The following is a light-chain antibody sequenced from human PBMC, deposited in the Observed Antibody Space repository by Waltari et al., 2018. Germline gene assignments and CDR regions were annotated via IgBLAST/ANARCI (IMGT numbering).Light chain of an antibody. CDR1: EDINKW. CDR2: RAS. J-gene: IGKJ1*01. CDR3: QQYVDYWT. V-gene: IGKV1-5*03. Sequence: IQMTQSPSNLSASVGDTVTITCRASEDINKWLTWYQQKPGQAPRVLMYRASRLETGVPSRFSGSGSGTEFTLTINSLQLDDFATYYCQQYVDYWTFGQGTKVEVK.